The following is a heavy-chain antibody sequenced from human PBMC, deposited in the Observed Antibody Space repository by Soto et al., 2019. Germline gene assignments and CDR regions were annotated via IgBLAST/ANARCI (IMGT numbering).Heavy chain of an antibody. CDR2: IYYSGST. Sequence: KTSETLSLTCTVSGGSISSYYWSWIRQPPGKGLEWIGYIYYSGSTNYNPSLKSRVTISVDTSKNQFSLKLSSVTAADTAVYYCARTDFWSGYLAQDVWGQGTTVTVSS. J-gene: IGHJ6*02. V-gene: IGHV4-59*01. CDR3: ARTDFWSGYLAQDV. D-gene: IGHD3-3*01. CDR1: GGSISSYY.